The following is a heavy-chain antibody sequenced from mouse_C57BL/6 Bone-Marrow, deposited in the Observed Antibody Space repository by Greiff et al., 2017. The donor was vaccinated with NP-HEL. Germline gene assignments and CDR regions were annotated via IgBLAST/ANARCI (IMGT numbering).Heavy chain of an antibody. J-gene: IGHJ4*01. Sequence: EVKLVESGGGLVQPKGSLKLSCAASGFSFNTYAMNWVRQAPGKGLEWVALIRSKSNNYATYYADSVKDRFTISRDDSESMLYLQMNNLKTEDTAMYYCVSGFYGAMDYWGQGTSVTVSS. CDR3: VSGFYGAMDY. V-gene: IGHV10-1*01. CDR2: IRSKSNNYAT. D-gene: IGHD1-1*01. CDR1: GFSFNTYA.